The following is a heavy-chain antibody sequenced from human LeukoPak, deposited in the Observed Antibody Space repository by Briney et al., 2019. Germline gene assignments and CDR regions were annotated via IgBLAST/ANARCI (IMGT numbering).Heavy chain of an antibody. D-gene: IGHD3-22*01. V-gene: IGHV1-2*02. CDR2: INPNSGGT. J-gene: IGHJ4*02. CDR3: ARDFFRSMYYYDSSSYSNRDY. CDR1: GYTFTGYY. Sequence: ASVKVSCKASGYTFTGYYMHWVRQAPRQGLEWMGWINPNSGGTNYAQKFQGRVTMTRDTSISTAYMELSRLRSDDTAVYYCARDFFRSMYYYDSSSYSNRDYWGQGTLVTVSS.